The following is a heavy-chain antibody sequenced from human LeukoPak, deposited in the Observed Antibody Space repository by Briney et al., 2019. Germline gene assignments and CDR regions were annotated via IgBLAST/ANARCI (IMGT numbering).Heavy chain of an antibody. CDR1: GYTFTGYY. J-gene: IGHJ4*02. V-gene: IGHV1-2*02. Sequence: ASVKVSCKASGYTFTGYYMHWVRQAPGQGLEWMGWINPNSGGTNYAQKFQGRVTMTTDTSTSTAYMELRSLRSDDTAVYYCARVVASYYDILTEFDYWGQGTLVTVSS. CDR3: ARVVASYYDILTEFDY. CDR2: INPNSGGT. D-gene: IGHD3-9*01.